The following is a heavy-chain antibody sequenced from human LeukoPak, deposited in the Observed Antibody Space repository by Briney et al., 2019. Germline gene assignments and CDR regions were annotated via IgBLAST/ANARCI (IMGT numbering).Heavy chain of an antibody. J-gene: IGHJ6*02. CDR3: AKAPVWNYYYGLDV. CDR2: ITTSGST. Sequence: PGGSLRLFCAASGLTASHNVNNAMSWVRHAPGKELEWVSGITTSGSTYYADSVKGRFTISRENSNNTLYLHMDSLRAEDTAVYYCAKAPVWNYYYGLDVWGQGTTVTVS. D-gene: IGHD2-21*01. V-gene: IGHV3-23*01. CDR1: GLTASHNVNNA.